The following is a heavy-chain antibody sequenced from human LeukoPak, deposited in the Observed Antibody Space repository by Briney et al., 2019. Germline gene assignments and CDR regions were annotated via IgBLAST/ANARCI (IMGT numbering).Heavy chain of an antibody. J-gene: IGHJ4*02. V-gene: IGHV3-13*01. CDR1: GFTFSSYD. CDR2: IGPAGDT. D-gene: IGHD1-26*01. Sequence: GGCLRLSCAASGFTFSSYDLHWVRQPTGKGLEWVSGIGPAGDTYYPGSVKGRFTISRDNDKNSLYLQMNSLRAGDTAVYYCARGRTYYEEFDYWGQGALVTVSS. CDR3: ARGRTYYEEFDY.